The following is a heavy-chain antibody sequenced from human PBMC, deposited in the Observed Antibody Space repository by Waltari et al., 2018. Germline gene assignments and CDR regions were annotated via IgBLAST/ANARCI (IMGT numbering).Heavy chain of an antibody. V-gene: IGHV4-39*01. Sequence: LQLQESAPGLVKPSESLSPPSTVPGGSVSTHYTWGWIRQTPGKGQEWIGNMQYRGSTFYNPSLKSRVTISLDTSKNQFSLRLSSVGAADTAVYFCGRIAFGDEGGYFQHWGQGTLVTVSS. CDR3: GRIAFGDEGGYFQH. D-gene: IGHD4-17*01. CDR2: MQYRGST. J-gene: IGHJ1*01. CDR1: GGSVSTHYT.